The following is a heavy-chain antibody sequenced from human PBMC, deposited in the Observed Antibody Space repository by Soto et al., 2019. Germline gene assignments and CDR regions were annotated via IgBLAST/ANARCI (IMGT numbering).Heavy chain of an antibody. V-gene: IGHV3-30*18. CDR1: GFIFSGHG. D-gene: IGHD6-25*01. Sequence: QVQLVESGGGVVQPGRSLRLACVASGFIFSGHGMHWVRQVPGKGLEWVAVVSYDGRYTHYADSVKGRFTISRDNSKNKAYLQMNSLRPEDAARYYCAKDRPKSSSGPDYWGQGTLVTVSS. CDR2: VSYDGRYT. J-gene: IGHJ4*02. CDR3: AKDRPKSSSGPDY.